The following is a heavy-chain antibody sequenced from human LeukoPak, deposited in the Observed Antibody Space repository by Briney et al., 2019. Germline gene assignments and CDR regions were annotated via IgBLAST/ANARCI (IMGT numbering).Heavy chain of an antibody. CDR1: GFTFSGYG. J-gene: IGHJ4*02. CDR3: AKDGANWALDY. D-gene: IGHD1-1*01. V-gene: IGHV3-30*02. Sequence: GGSLRLCCATSGFTFSGYGMHWVRQAPGKGLEWVGFIRYDGDNKNYADSVKGRFTISRDTSKNTLYLQMNSLIPEDTAIYYCAKDGANWALDYWGQGTLVTVSS. CDR2: IRYDGDNK.